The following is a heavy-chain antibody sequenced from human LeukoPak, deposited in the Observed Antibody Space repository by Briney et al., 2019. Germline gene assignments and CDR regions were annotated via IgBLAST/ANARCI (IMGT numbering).Heavy chain of an antibody. Sequence: SETLSLTCTVSGGSISSSSYYWGWIRQPPGKGLEWIGSIYYSGSTNYNPSLKSRVTISVDTSKNQFSLKLSSVTAADTAVYYCARERHTGVVILDYWGQGTLVTVSS. V-gene: IGHV4-39*07. J-gene: IGHJ4*02. CDR2: IYYSGST. CDR3: ARERHTGVVILDY. D-gene: IGHD3-3*01. CDR1: GGSISSSSYY.